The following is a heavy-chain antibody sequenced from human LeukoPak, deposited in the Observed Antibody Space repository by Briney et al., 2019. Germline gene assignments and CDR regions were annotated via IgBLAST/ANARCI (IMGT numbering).Heavy chain of an antibody. CDR3: ARDPAFVYYYDSSGYVGYFDY. J-gene: IGHJ4*02. V-gene: IGHV1-2*02. CDR1: GYTFTGYY. CDR2: INPNSGGT. Sequence: VKVSCKASGYTFTGYYMHWVRQAPGQGLEWMGWINPNSGGTNYAQKFQDRVTMTRDTSISTAYMELSRLRSDDTAVYYCARDPAFVYYYDSSGYVGYFDYWGQGTLVTVSS. D-gene: IGHD3-22*01.